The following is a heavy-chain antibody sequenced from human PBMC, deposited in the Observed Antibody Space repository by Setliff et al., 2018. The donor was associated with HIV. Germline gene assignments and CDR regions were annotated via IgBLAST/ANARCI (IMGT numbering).Heavy chain of an antibody. CDR3: ARAHYYGSGFMDV. Sequence: SETLSLTCTVSGGSINSYYWSWIRQPPGKGLEWIGYIYASGSTNYNPSLKSRVTISVDTSKNQFSLNLSSVTAADTAVYYCARAHYYGSGFMDVWGRGTTVTV. CDR1: GGSINSYY. J-gene: IGHJ6*04. D-gene: IGHD3-10*01. V-gene: IGHV4-4*08. CDR2: IYASGST.